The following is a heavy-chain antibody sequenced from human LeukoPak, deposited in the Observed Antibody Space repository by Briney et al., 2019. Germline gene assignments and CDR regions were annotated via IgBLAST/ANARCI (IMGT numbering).Heavy chain of an antibody. CDR2: ISSSSSYI. D-gene: IGHD3-10*01. CDR3: ARSSGFGESDFDY. Sequence: GGSLRLSCAASGFTFSSYSMNWVRQAPGKGLEWVSSISSSSSYIYYADSVKGRFTISRDNAKNSLYLQMNSLRAEDTAVYYCARSSGFGESDFDYWGQGTLVTVSS. J-gene: IGHJ4*02. CDR1: GFTFSSYS. V-gene: IGHV3-21*01.